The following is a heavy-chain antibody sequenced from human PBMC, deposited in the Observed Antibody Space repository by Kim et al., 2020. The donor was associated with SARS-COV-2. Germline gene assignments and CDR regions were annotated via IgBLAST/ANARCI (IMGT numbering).Heavy chain of an antibody. Sequence: GGSLRLSCAASGFTFSSYWMSWVRQAPGKGLEWVANIKQDGSEKYYVDSVRGRFTISRDNAKNSLYLQMNSLRAGDTAVYYCARDVLDYDLLTGYYYWFDPWGKGTLVTVSS. J-gene: IGHJ5*02. D-gene: IGHD3-9*01. CDR1: GFTFSSYW. CDR3: ARDVLDYDLLTGYYYWFDP. CDR2: IKQDGSEK. V-gene: IGHV3-7*01.